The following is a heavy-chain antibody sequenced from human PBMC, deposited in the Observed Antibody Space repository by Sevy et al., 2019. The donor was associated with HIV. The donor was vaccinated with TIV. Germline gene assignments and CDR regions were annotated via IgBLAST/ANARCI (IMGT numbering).Heavy chain of an antibody. CDR3: ARASPEHYYGMDV. CDR2: SYYSGST. Sequence: SETLSLTCSVSGDSIRNFYRSWIRQPPGKGLEWIGYSYYSGSTNYNPSLKSRVTISVDTSKNQFSLKLRSVIAADTAVYYCARASPEHYYGMDVWGQGTTVTVSS. V-gene: IGHV4-59*01. CDR1: GDSIRNFY. J-gene: IGHJ6*02. D-gene: IGHD1-26*01.